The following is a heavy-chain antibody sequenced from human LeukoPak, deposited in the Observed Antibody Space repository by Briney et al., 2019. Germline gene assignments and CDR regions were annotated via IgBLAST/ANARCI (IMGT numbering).Heavy chain of an antibody. D-gene: IGHD2-15*01. CDR3: TREGCSGGSCYEVKSIPDNYFDY. CDR2: IRSKAYGGTT. J-gene: IGHJ4*02. CDR1: GFTFGDYA. Sequence: GGSLRLSCTASGFTFGDYAMSWFRQAPGKGLEWVGFIRSKAYGGTTEYAASVKGRFTISRDDSKSIAYLQMNSLKTEDTAVYYRTREGCSGGSCYEVKSIPDNYFDYWGQGTLVTVSS. V-gene: IGHV3-49*03.